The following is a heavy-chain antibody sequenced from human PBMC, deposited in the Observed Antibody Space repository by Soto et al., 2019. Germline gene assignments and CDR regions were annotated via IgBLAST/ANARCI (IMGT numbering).Heavy chain of an antibody. J-gene: IGHJ4*02. CDR1: GGSFSGYY. V-gene: IGHV4-34*01. Sequence: QVQLQQWGAGLLKPSETLSLTCAVYGGSFSGYYWSWIPQPPGKGLEWIGEIYHSGTTNYNPSLKRRVTISVDTSKNQFSLKLSSVTAADTAVYYWARGRGRFDYWGQGTLVTVSS. CDR2: IYHSGTT. CDR3: ARGRGRFDY. D-gene: IGHD1-26*01.